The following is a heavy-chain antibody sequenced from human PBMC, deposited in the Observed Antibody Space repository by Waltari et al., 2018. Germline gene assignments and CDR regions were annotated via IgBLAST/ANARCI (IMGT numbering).Heavy chain of an antibody. CDR3: ARNDYNGNSFDY. J-gene: IGHJ4*02. CDR2: IWKDVSNK. Sequence: QVHLVESGGGVVQPGRSLRLSCAAFGFTFSSYGMHWVGQAPGKGLGWVAVIWKDVSNKNEADSVKGRFTISRDNSKNTLYLQMNSLRAEDTAVYYCARNDYNGNSFDYWGQGTLVTVSS. V-gene: IGHV3-33*01. CDR1: GFTFSSYG. D-gene: IGHD3-10*01.